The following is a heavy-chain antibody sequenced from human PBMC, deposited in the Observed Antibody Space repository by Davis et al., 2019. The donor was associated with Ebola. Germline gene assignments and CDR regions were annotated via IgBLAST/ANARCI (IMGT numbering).Heavy chain of an antibody. J-gene: IGHJ4*02. CDR2: IYYSGNT. CDR1: DGSISTHY. Sequence: PSETLSLTCTFSDGSISTHYWSWIRQPPGKGLEYIGYIYYSGNTNYNPSLKSRVPISVDTSKNQFSLKLSSMTAADTAVYYCAERGGSVWGQGALVTVSS. V-gene: IGHV4-59*11. D-gene: IGHD3-16*01. CDR3: AERGGSV.